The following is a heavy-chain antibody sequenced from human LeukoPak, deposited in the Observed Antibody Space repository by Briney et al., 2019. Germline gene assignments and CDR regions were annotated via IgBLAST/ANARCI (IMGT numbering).Heavy chain of an antibody. Sequence: PGGSLRLSCAASGFTFSSYSMNWVRQAPGKGLEWVSYISSSSSTTYHADSVKGRFAISRDTSKNTLYLQMNSLRVEDTAVYYCAKTSPGYTYGLLDYWGQGTLVTVPS. CDR3: AKTSPGYTYGLLDY. J-gene: IGHJ4*02. V-gene: IGHV3-48*01. D-gene: IGHD5-18*01. CDR2: ISSSSSTT. CDR1: GFTFSSYS.